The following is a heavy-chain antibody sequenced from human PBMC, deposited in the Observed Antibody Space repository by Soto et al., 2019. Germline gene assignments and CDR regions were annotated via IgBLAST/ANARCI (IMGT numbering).Heavy chain of an antibody. D-gene: IGHD1-26*01. Sequence: PGGSLRLSCAASGFTFKSYAVSWVRQAPGKGLEWVSVITGSGDSTYYADSVKGRFTISRDNSKNTLYLQMNSLRAEDTAVYYCANSGSYKYNWFDPWGQGTLVTVSS. J-gene: IGHJ5*02. CDR1: GFTFKSYA. CDR3: ANSGSYKYNWFDP. V-gene: IGHV3-23*01. CDR2: ITGSGDST.